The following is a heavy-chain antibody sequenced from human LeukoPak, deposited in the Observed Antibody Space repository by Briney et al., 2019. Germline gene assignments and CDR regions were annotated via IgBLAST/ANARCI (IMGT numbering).Heavy chain of an antibody. CDR1: GFTFSIYN. CDR2: ISSSSSYI. V-gene: IGHV3-21*01. D-gene: IGHD4-17*01. Sequence: GGSLRLSCAASGFTFSIYNMNWVRQAPGKGLEWVSSISSSSSYIYYADSVKGRFTISRDNAKNSLYLQMNSLRAEATAVYSCARLTTTVTTPFDYWGQGTLVTVSS. CDR3: ARLTTTVTTPFDY. J-gene: IGHJ4*02.